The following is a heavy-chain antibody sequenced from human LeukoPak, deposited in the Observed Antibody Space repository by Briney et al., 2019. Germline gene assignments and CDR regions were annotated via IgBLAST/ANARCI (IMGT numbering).Heavy chain of an antibody. CDR3: ARWDIVTNYYYYMDV. J-gene: IGHJ6*03. Sequence: GRSLRLSCAASGFTFSTYGMHWVRQAPGKGLEWVSYISSSGSTIYYADSVKGRFTISRDNAKNSLYLQMNSLRAEDTAVYYCARWDIVTNYYYYMDVWGKGTTVTISS. CDR1: GFTFSTYG. D-gene: IGHD5-12*01. CDR2: ISSSGSTI. V-gene: IGHV3-48*04.